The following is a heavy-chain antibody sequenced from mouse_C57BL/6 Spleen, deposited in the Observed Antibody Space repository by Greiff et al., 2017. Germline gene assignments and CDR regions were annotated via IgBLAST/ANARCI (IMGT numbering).Heavy chain of an antibody. D-gene: IGHD2-4*01. J-gene: IGHJ2*01. CDR2: IYPGDGDT. CDR1: GYAFSSSW. Sequence: QVQLQQSGPELVKPGASVKISCKASGYAFSSSWMNWVKQRPGKGLEWIGRIYPGDGDTNYNGKFKGKATLTADKSSSTAYMQLSSLTSEDSAVYFCARPYDYDGCFDYWGQGTTLTVSS. CDR3: ARPYDYDGCFDY. V-gene: IGHV1-82*01.